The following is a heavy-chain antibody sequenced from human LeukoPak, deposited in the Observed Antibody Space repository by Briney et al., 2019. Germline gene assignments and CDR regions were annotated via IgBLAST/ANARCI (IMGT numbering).Heavy chain of an antibody. Sequence: SETLSLTCTVSGGSISSYYWSWIRQPPGKGLEWTGYIYYSGSTNYNPSLKSRVTISVDTSKNQFSLKLSSVTAADTAVYYCASLHFTYSSSSFDYWGQGTLVTVSS. CDR1: GGSISSYY. V-gene: IGHV4-59*08. J-gene: IGHJ4*02. CDR2: IYYSGST. D-gene: IGHD6-6*01. CDR3: ASLHFTYSSSSFDY.